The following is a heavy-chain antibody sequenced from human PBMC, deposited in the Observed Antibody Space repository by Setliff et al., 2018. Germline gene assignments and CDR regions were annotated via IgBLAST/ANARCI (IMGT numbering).Heavy chain of an antibody. CDR2: IIHSGST. V-gene: IGHV4-38-2*02. CDR3: ARDLGHGGDSDY. CDR1: GYSISSGYI. D-gene: IGHD2-21*02. Sequence: SETLSLTCTVSGYSISSGYIWGWIRQPPGKRLEWIGEIIHSGSTNYNPSLKSRLTISRDTSKNQVSLKLNSVTATDTAVYYCARDLGHGGDSDYWGQGILVTVSS. J-gene: IGHJ4*02.